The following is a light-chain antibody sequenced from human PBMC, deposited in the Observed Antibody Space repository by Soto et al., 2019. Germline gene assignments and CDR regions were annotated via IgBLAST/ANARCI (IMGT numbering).Light chain of an antibody. J-gene: IGKJ4*01. CDR2: KAS. Sequence: GDRVTITCRASQSISPWLVWYQQKPGKAPKILISKASTLQSGVPPRFSGSGSGTEFTLTISSLQPNDFATYYCQQYERYPMTFGGGTKVEIK. CDR1: QSISPW. V-gene: IGKV1-5*03. CDR3: QQYERYPMT.